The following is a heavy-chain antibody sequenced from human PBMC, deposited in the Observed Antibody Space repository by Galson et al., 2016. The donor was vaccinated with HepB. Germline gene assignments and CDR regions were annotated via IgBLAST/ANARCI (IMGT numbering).Heavy chain of an antibody. V-gene: IGHV3-30*18. J-gene: IGHJ4*02. CDR2: ISYDGNNK. CDR1: GFTFRSYG. D-gene: IGHD3-9*01. Sequence: SLRLSCAASGFTFRSYGMNWVRQAPGKGLEWVATISYDGNNKYSADSVKGRFTISRDNSKNTLYLQMNTLRAEDTAVYFCAKSDILAGYSAFDFWGQGTPVTVSS. CDR3: AKSDILAGYSAFDF.